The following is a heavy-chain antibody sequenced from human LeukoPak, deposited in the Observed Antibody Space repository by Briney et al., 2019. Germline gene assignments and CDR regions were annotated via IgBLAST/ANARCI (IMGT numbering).Heavy chain of an antibody. Sequence: QTGGSLRLSCAASGFTFSSYNMNWVRQAPGKGLEWVSYISSSTTIYYADSVKGRFTISRDNAKNTLYLQMNSLRDEDTAMYYCARAVNTHTYGYHYWGQGTLVTVSS. CDR2: ISSSTTI. D-gene: IGHD5-18*01. V-gene: IGHV3-48*02. J-gene: IGHJ4*02. CDR1: GFTFSSYN. CDR3: ARAVNTHTYGYHY.